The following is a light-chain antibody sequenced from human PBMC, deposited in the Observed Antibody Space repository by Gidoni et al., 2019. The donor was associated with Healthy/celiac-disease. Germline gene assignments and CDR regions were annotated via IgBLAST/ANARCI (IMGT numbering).Light chain of an antibody. CDR3: QTWGTGSLV. CDR1: SGHSSYA. V-gene: IGLV4-69*01. Sequence: QLVLTQSPSASASLGASLKLTCTLSSGHSSYAIAWPQQQPEKGPRYLMKLNSDGSHSKGDVIPDRFSGSSSGAERYLTISSLQSEDEADYYFQTWGTGSLVFGGGTKLTVL. CDR2: LNSDGSH. J-gene: IGLJ2*01.